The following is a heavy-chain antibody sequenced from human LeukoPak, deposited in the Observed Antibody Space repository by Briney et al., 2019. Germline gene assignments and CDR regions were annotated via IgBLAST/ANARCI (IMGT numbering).Heavy chain of an antibody. Sequence: GGSLRLSCAASGFTFSTYEMNWVRQAPGKGLEWVSYISSGDNIMFYADSVKGRFIISRDNAKNSLYLQMNSLRAEDTAVYYCVRGVTLDYWGQGTLVTVSS. D-gene: IGHD2-21*02. V-gene: IGHV3-48*03. CDR2: ISSGDNIM. CDR3: VRGVTLDY. CDR1: GFTFSTYE. J-gene: IGHJ4*02.